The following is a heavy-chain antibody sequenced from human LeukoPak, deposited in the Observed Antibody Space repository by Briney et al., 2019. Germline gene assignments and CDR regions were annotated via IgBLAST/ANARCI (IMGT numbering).Heavy chain of an antibody. V-gene: IGHV4-30-4*01. CDR1: GGSISSGDYY. Sequence: TASETPSLTCTVSGGSISSGDYYWSWIRQPPGKGLERIGYIYYSGSTSYNPSLKSRLTIPVDTSKNQFSLKLSSVTAADTAVYYCALFPGEEDPFDIWGQGTMVTVSS. CDR2: IYYSGST. CDR3: ALFPGEEDPFDI. D-gene: IGHD3-16*01. J-gene: IGHJ3*02.